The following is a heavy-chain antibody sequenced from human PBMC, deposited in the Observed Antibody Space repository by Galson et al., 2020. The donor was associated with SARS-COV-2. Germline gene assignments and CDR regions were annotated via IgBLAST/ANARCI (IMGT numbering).Heavy chain of an antibody. CDR3: ARGRGGNYYYYYGMDV. CDR1: GGSFSGYY. D-gene: IGHD3-16*01. CDR2: INHSGST. J-gene: IGHJ6*02. V-gene: IGHV4-34*01. Sequence: SQTLSLTCAVYGGSFSGYYWSWIRQPPGKGLEWIGEINHSGSTNYNPSLKSRVTISVDTSKNQFSLKLSSVTAADTAVYYCARGRGGNYYYYYGMDVWGQGTTVTVSS.